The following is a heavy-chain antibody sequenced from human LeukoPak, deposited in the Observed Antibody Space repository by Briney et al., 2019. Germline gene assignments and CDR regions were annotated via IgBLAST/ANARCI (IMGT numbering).Heavy chain of an antibody. D-gene: IGHD6-6*01. Sequence: GESLKISCKGSGYNFNTYWVAWVRQLPGKGLEWMGIIRPMNSDVRYSPSFQGQVTMSADKSISTAYLQWNSLKASDTAMYYCARQDIAARPPDAYWGQGTLVTVSS. V-gene: IGHV5-51*01. J-gene: IGHJ4*02. CDR1: GYNFNTYW. CDR3: ARQDIAARPPDAY. CDR2: IRPMNSDV.